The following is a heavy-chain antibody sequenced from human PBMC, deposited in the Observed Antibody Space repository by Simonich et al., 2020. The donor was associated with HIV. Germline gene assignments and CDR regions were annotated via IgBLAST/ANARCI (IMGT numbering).Heavy chain of an antibody. CDR2: IYWDDDK. CDR1: GFSLSTSGVG. J-gene: IGHJ4*02. CDR3: AHSPGGGSGSYYNYFDY. Sequence: QITLKESVPKLVKPTQTLTLTCTFSGFSLSTSGVGVGWIRQPPRKALEWLALIYWDDDKRYSPYLKSRLTITKDTSKNQVVLTMTNMDPVDTATYYCAHSPGGGSGSYYNYFDYWGQGTLVTVSS. D-gene: IGHD3-10*01. V-gene: IGHV2-5*02.